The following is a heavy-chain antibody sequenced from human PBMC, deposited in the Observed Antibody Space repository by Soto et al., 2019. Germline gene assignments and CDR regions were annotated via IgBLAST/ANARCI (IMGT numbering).Heavy chain of an antibody. V-gene: IGHV1-69*01. D-gene: IGHD1-26*01. CDR2: IMPLYAKP. J-gene: IGHJ6*02. Sequence: QVQPVQSGAEVKKPGSSVKVSCKASGGTFNTYTISWVRQVPGQGLEWMGGIMPLYAKPTYAQPFLGRLTIAADEHTRTVDLELSSLRSEDTALYYCARRNNWSSGDGRIDVWGRGTAVSVSS. CDR3: ARRNNWSSGDGRIDV. CDR1: GGTFNTYT.